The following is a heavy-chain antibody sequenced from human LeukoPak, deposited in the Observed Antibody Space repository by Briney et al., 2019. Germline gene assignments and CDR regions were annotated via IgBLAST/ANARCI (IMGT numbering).Heavy chain of an antibody. V-gene: IGHV3-23*01. Sequence: HTGGSLRLSCAASGFTFSSCAMSSVRQAPGKGLEWVSGVSGSGDSTYYADSVKGRFTISRDNSNNTLFLLMNSLRAEDTAVYYCAKYMSSGSWGQGTLVTVSS. CDR2: VSGSGDST. CDR3: AKYMSSGS. D-gene: IGHD6-19*01. CDR1: GFTFSSCA. J-gene: IGHJ5*02.